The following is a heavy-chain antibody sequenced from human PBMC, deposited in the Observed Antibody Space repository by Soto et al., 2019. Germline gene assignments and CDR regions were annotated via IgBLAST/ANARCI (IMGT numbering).Heavy chain of an antibody. CDR3: ARDWIAAAGSNREIYYYYGMDV. CDR2: ISAYNGNT. J-gene: IGHJ6*02. Sequence: ASVKVSCKASGYTFTSYGISWVRQAPGQGLEWMGWISAYNGNTNYAQKLQGRVTMTTDTSTSTAYMELRSLRSDDTAVYYCARDWIAAAGSNREIYYYYGMDVWGQGTTVTVSS. V-gene: IGHV1-18*01. CDR1: GYTFTSYG. D-gene: IGHD6-13*01.